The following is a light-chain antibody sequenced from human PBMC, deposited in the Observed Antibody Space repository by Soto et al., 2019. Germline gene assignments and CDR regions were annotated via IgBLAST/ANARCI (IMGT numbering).Light chain of an antibody. Sequence: EIVLTQSPATLSLSPGERATLSCRASQSLSRSLAWYQQKPGQAPRLLIYDASNRATGIPARFSGSGSGTDFNLTISSLEPEDFALYYCQHRANWPLTFGGGTKVEIK. CDR2: DAS. CDR3: QHRANWPLT. J-gene: IGKJ4*01. CDR1: QSLSRS. V-gene: IGKV3-11*01.